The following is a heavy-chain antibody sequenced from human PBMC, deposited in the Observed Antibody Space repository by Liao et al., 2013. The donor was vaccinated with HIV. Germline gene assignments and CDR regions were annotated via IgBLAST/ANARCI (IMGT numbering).Heavy chain of an antibody. CDR3: ARRTWIQLWLKSGGWFDP. V-gene: IGHV4-34*01. Sequence: QVQLQQWGAGLLRPSETLSLTCAVYGGSFSDYYWTWIRQPPGKGLEWIGEINHSGSTNYNPSLKSRVTISVDTSKNQFSLKLSSVTAADTAVYYCARRTWIQLWLKSGGWFDPWGQGTLVTVSS. J-gene: IGHJ5*02. CDR2: INHSGST. CDR1: GGSFSDYY. D-gene: IGHD5-18*01.